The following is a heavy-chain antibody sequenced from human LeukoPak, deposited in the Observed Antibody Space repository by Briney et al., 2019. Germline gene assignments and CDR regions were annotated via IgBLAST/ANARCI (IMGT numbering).Heavy chain of an antibody. V-gene: IGHV3-66*01. CDR3: ARDRVKVRYRSGWQYGMDV. CDR1: GFTVSSNY. CDR2: IYSGGST. D-gene: IGHD6-19*01. Sequence: PGGSLRLSCAASGFTVSSNYMSWVRQAPGKGLEWVSVIYSGGSTYYADSGKGRFTISRDNSKNTLYLQMNSLRAEDTAVYYCARDRVKVRYRSGWQYGMDVWGQGTTVTVSS. J-gene: IGHJ6*02.